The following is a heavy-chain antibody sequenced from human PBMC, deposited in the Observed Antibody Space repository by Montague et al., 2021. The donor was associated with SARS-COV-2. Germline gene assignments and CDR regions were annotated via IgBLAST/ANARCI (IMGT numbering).Heavy chain of an antibody. J-gene: IGHJ6*02. CDR1: GFSLSTSGVG. CDR3: ARRTYNILTGYDYGMDV. D-gene: IGHD3-9*01. V-gene: IGHV2-5*02. CDR2: IYWDDGK. Sequence: PALVKPTQTLTLTCTFSGFSLSTSGVGVGWIRQPPGKALEWLALIYWDDGKRYSPSLKSRLTITKDTSKDQVVLTMTNMDPVDTATYYCARRTYNILTGYDYGMDVWGQGTTVTVSS.